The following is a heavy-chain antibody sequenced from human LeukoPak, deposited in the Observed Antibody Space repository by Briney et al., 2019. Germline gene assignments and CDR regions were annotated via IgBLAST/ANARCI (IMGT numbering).Heavy chain of an antibody. CDR1: GFTFDNYW. CDR3: ANEYSKGDV. J-gene: IGHJ3*01. D-gene: IGHD4-11*01. CDR2: ISGSGTST. Sequence: GGSLRLSCAASGFTFDNYWMNWVRQAPGKGLECVSSISGSGTSTYYADSVKGRFTSSRDNSKNTLYLQMNSLRAEDTAIYYCANEYSKGDVWGQGTTVTVSS. V-gene: IGHV3-23*01.